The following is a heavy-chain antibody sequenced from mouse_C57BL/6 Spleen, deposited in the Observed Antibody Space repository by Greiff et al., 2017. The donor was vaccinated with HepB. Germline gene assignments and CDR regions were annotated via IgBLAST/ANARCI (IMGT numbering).Heavy chain of an antibody. V-gene: IGHV1-50*01. CDR3: ARNYGSSYDRFAY. J-gene: IGHJ3*01. CDR2: IDPSDSYT. D-gene: IGHD1-1*01. Sequence: QVHVKQPGAELVKPGASVKLSCKASGYTFTSYWMQWVKQRPGQGLEWIGEIDPSDSYTNYNQKFKGKATLTVDTSSSTAYMQLSSLTSEDSAVYYCARNYGSSYDRFAYWGQGTLVTVSA. CDR1: GYTFTSYW.